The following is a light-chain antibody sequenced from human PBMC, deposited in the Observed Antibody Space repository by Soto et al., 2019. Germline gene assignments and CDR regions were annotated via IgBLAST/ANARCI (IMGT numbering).Light chain of an antibody. J-gene: IGKJ1*01. CDR1: ESIDSW. Sequence: DIQMTQSPSTLSASVGDRVTITCRASESIDSWLAWHQQKPGRAPKLLISKASSLESGVPSRFSGSGSGTEFTLTISSLQPDDFATYYCQQYNSYRAFGQGT. V-gene: IGKV1-5*03. CDR3: QQYNSYRA. CDR2: KAS.